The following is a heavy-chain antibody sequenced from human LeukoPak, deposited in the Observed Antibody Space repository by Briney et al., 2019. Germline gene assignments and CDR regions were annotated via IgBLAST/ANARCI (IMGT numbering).Heavy chain of an antibody. Sequence: PSETLSLTCTVSGGSISSSSHYWGWIRQPPGKGLEWIGSIYYSGSTCYNPSLKSRLTISVDTSKNQFSLRLSSVTAADTAVYFCARGPYSYDSSGAFDIWGQGTMVTVSS. CDR2: IYYSGST. J-gene: IGHJ3*02. CDR3: ARGPYSYDSSGAFDI. D-gene: IGHD3-22*01. CDR1: GGSISSSSHY. V-gene: IGHV4-39*01.